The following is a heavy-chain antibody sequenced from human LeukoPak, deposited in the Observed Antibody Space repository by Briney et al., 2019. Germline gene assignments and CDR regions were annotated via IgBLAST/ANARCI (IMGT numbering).Heavy chain of an antibody. CDR3: ARDTDYYGSATLGYLDY. Sequence: GGSLRLSCAVSGFTVNNNFMSWVRQAPGKGLEWVSVIYSGGSTYYTDSVKGRFTISRDNSKNTLYLQMNSLRAEDTAVYYCARDTDYYGSATLGYLDYWGQGTLVTVSS. D-gene: IGHD3-10*01. CDR1: GFTVNNNF. V-gene: IGHV3-66*01. CDR2: IYSGGST. J-gene: IGHJ4*02.